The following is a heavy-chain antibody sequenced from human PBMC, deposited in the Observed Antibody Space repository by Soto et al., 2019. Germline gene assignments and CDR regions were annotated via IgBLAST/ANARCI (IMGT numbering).Heavy chain of an antibody. CDR2: INDDGSTT. D-gene: IGHD3-10*01. CDR3: ARGNYGPDY. CDR1: GFTFRTSW. Sequence: GGSLRLSCAASGFTFRTSWMYWVRQPPGKGLVWVSRINDDGSTTTYADSVKGRFTISRDNAKKTLFMQMDSLRAEDMGVYYCARGNYGPDYWGQGTLVTVSS. J-gene: IGHJ4*02. V-gene: IGHV3-74*03.